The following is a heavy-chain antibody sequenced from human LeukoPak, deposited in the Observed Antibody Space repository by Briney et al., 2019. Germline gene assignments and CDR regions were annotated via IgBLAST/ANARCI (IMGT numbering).Heavy chain of an antibody. Sequence: GESLKISCKGSGFNFTAYWIAWVRQMPGKGLEWMGISHPINSDTKYSPSFQGQVTISADKSSSTAYLQWNSLKASDTAMYYCARHQYYNDSSGNYGWFDSWGQGTLVTVSS. CDR2: SHPINSDT. J-gene: IGHJ5*01. D-gene: IGHD3-22*01. V-gene: IGHV5-51*01. CDR1: GFNFTAYW. CDR3: ARHQYYNDSSGNYGWFDS.